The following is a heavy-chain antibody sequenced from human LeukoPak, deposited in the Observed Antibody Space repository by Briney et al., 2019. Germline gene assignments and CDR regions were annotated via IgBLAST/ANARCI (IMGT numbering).Heavy chain of an antibody. J-gene: IGHJ4*02. V-gene: IGHV3-9*01. D-gene: IGHD3-10*01. CDR3: AKDIEYYYGSGSYYKD. CDR1: GFTFDDYA. Sequence: GGSLRLSCAASGFTFDDYAMHWGRQPPGKGLEWVSGISWNSGSIGYADSVKGRFTISRDNAKNSLYLQMNSLRAEDTALYYCAKDIEYYYGSGSYYKDWGQGTLVTVSS. CDR2: ISWNSGSI.